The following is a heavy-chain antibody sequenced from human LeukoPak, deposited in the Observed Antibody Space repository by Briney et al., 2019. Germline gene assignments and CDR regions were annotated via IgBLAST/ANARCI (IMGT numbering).Heavy chain of an antibody. CDR1: GYTFTGYY. CDR3: ARDRAPWFGLYYYYMDV. CDR2: INPNSGGT. D-gene: IGHD3-10*01. Sequence: ASVKVSCKASGYTFTGYYMHWVRQAPGQGLEWMGWINPNSGGTNYAQKFQGRVTMTRDTSISTAYMELSRLRSDDTAVYYCARDRAPWFGLYYYYMDVWGKGTTVTISS. V-gene: IGHV1-2*02. J-gene: IGHJ6*03.